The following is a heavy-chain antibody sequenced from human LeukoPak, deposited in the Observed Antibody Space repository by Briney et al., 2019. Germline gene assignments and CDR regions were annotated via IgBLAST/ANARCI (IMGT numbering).Heavy chain of an antibody. CDR3: ARTYCSSTSCLVDY. J-gene: IGHJ4*02. CDR2: TSTNGGST. Sequence: GGSLRLSCAASGFTFGSYAMHWVRQAPGKGLEYVSATSTNGGSTYYANSVKGRFTISRDNSKNTLYLQMGSLRAEDMAVYYCARTYCSSTSCLVDYWGQGTLVTVSS. V-gene: IGHV3-64*01. CDR1: GFTFGSYA. D-gene: IGHD2-2*01.